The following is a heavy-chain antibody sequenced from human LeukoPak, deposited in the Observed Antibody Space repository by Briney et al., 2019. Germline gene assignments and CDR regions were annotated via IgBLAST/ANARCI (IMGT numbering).Heavy chain of an antibody. CDR1: GFTFSSYW. Sequence: GGSLRLSCAASGFTFSSYWMSWVRQAPGKGLEWVANIKQDGSEKYYVDSVKGRFTISRDNSKNTLYLQMNSLRAEDTAVYYCAKDRGYRFVYELDYWGQGTLVTVSS. D-gene: IGHD5-18*01. CDR2: IKQDGSEK. V-gene: IGHV3-7*01. CDR3: AKDRGYRFVYELDY. J-gene: IGHJ4*02.